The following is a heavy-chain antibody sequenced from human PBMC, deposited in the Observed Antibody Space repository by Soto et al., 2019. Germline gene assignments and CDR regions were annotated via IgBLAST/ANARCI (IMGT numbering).Heavy chain of an antibody. CDR2: FDPEDGET. CDR3: ATVAYSRYYFDY. Sequence: ASVKVSCKVSGYTLTELSMHWVRQAPGKGLEWMGGFDPEDGETIYAQKFQGRVTMTEDTSTDTAYMELSSLRSEDTAVYYCATVAYSRYYFDYWGQGTPVTVS. CDR1: GYTLTELS. J-gene: IGHJ4*02. D-gene: IGHD6-13*01. V-gene: IGHV1-24*01.